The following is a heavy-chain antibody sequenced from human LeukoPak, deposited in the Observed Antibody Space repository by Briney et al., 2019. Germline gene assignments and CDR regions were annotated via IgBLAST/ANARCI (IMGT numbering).Heavy chain of an antibody. V-gene: IGHV4-31*03. CDR1: GGSISSGGYY. CDR2: IYYSGST. CDR3: ARGVGGYGAYFDY. Sequence: SETLSLTCTVSGGSISSGGYYWSWIRQHPGTGLEWIGYIYYSGSTYYNPSLKSRVTISVDTSKNQFSLKLSSVTAADTAVYYCARGVGGYGAYFDYWGQGTLVTVSS. D-gene: IGHD5-12*01. J-gene: IGHJ4*02.